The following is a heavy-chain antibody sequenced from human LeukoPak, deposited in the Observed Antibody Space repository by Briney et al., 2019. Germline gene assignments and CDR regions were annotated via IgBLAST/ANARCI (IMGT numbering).Heavy chain of an antibody. V-gene: IGHV3-74*01. CDR2: IKSDGKT. CDR3: ARAPSEVGGYYPEYFRH. CDR1: RFTFSRYW. D-gene: IGHD3-22*01. Sequence: GRSLRLSCEVSRFTFSRYWMHWVRQAPGKGLVWVSRIKSDGKTNYADSVKGRFTISRDNAKNTVSLQMDSLRAGDTGVYYCARAPSEVGGYYPEYFRHWGQGTLVTVSS. J-gene: IGHJ1*01.